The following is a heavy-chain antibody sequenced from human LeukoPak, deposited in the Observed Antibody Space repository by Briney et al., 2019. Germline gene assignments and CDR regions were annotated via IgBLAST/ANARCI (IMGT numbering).Heavy chain of an antibody. Sequence: GGSLRLSCAASGFTFDDYGMNWVRQAPGKGLEWVSGISWNSGSIGYADSVKGRFTISRDNAKNSLYLQMNSLRAEDTALYYCAKGRRCSSTSCYANYFDYWGQGTLVTVSS. CDR1: GFTFDDYG. CDR3: AKGRRCSSTSCYANYFDY. J-gene: IGHJ4*02. D-gene: IGHD2-2*01. V-gene: IGHV3-9*01. CDR2: ISWNSGSI.